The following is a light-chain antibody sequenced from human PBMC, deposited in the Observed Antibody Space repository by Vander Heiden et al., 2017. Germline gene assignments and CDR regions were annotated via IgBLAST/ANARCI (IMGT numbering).Light chain of an antibody. V-gene: IGKV4-1*01. J-gene: IGKJ2*01. Sequence: DIVLTRPPDHLALSLGERATINCKSSQSVLYSSNNKNYLAWYQQKPGQPPKLLIYWASTRESGVPDRFSGSGSGTDFTLTISSLQAEDVAVYYCQQYYSTPYTFGQGTKLEIK. CDR3: QQYYSTPYT. CDR1: QSVLYSSNNKNY. CDR2: WAS.